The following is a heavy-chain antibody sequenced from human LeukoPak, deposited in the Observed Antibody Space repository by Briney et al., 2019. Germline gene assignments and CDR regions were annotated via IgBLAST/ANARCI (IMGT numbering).Heavy chain of an antibody. CDR2: INAGNGNT. CDR3: ARGARYCSGGSCYSAHDY. Sequence: ASVKVSCKASGYTFTSYAMHWVRQAPGQRLEWVGGINAGNGNTKYSHKFQGRVTITRDTSASTAYMELTSLRSEDTAVYYSARGARYCSGGSCYSAHDYWGQGKLVTVSS. CDR1: GYTFTSYA. J-gene: IGHJ4*02. V-gene: IGHV1-3*01. D-gene: IGHD2-15*01.